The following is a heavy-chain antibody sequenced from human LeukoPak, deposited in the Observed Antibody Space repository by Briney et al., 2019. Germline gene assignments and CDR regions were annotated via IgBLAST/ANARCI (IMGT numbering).Heavy chain of an antibody. J-gene: IGHJ6*02. V-gene: IGHV4-59*01. CDR2: IYYSGST. D-gene: IGHD6-19*01. CDR3: ARDAAVAGTPLYYYYYGMDV. CDR1: GGSISSYY. Sequence: SETLSLTCTVSGGSISSYYWSWIRQPPGKGLEWIGYIYYSGSTNYNPSLKSRVTISVDTSNNPFSLKLSSVTAADTAVYYCARDAAVAGTPLYYYYYGMDVWGQGTTVTVSS.